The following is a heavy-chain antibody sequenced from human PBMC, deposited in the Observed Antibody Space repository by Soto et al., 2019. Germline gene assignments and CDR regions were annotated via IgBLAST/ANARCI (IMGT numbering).Heavy chain of an antibody. CDR2: IYFSGST. CDR3: SRDGLRYFDWLPNNYYYYGMDV. Sequence: SETLSLTCTVSGGSISSYYWSWIRQPPGKGLEWIWYIYFSGSTNYNPSLKSRVTISVDTSKNQFSLKLSSVTAADTAVYYCSRDGLRYFDWLPNNYYYYGMDVWGQGTTVTVSS. CDR1: GGSISSYY. V-gene: IGHV4-59*01. D-gene: IGHD3-9*01. J-gene: IGHJ6*02.